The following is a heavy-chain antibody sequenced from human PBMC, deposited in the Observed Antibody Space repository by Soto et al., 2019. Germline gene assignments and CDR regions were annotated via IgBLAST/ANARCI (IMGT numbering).Heavy chain of an antibody. Sequence: QVQLVQSGAEVQKPGSSVKVSCKASGGTFSSYTISWVRQAPGQGLEWMGRIIPILGIANYAQKFQGRVTITADKSTSTAYMELSSLRSEDTAVYYCARDPPNNCSSTSCYGAYYYYMDVWGKGTTVTVSS. D-gene: IGHD2-2*01. CDR1: GGTFSSYT. CDR2: IIPILGIA. V-gene: IGHV1-69*08. CDR3: ARDPPNNCSSTSCYGAYYYYMDV. J-gene: IGHJ6*03.